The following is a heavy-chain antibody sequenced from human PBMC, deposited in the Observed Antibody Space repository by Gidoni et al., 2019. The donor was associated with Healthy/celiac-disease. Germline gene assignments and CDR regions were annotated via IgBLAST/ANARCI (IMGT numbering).Heavy chain of an antibody. CDR2: IRGSGGST. Sequence: EVQLLESGGGLVQPGGSLRLSCAASGFPFSSYAMSWVRQAPGKGLEWVSAIRGSGGSTYYADSVKGRFTISRDNSKNTLYLQMNSLRAEDTAVYYCAKDMVSRPTNFDYWGQGTLVTVSS. CDR3: AKDMVSRPTNFDY. J-gene: IGHJ4*02. V-gene: IGHV3-23*01. CDR1: GFPFSSYA. D-gene: IGHD2-8*01.